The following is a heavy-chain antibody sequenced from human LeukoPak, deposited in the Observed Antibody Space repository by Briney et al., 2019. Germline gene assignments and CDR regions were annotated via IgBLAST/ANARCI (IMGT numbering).Heavy chain of an antibody. CDR3: AKRPRGNYLDPFDY. CDR2: ISGSGGST. J-gene: IGHJ4*02. CDR1: EFTFSNYA. V-gene: IGHV3-23*01. D-gene: IGHD3-10*01. Sequence: GGSLRLSCTASEFTFSNYAMSWVRQAPGKGLEWVSGISGSGGSTYYADSVKGRFTISRDNSKNRLYLQMNSLRAEDTAVYYCAKRPRGNYLDPFDYWGQGTLSPSPQ.